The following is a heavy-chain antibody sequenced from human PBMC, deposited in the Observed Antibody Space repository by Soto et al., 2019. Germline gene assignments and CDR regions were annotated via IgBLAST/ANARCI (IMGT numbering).Heavy chain of an antibody. Sequence: QVQLVQAGAEVKKPGSSVKVSCKASGGTFNNYAISWVRQAPGQGLEWMGGIMPIIGTADYAHKFQGRLAIIADESTGTTFMELSSLRSEDTALYYCARGGVDVVATSAFDYWGQGTLVTVSS. D-gene: IGHD5-12*01. V-gene: IGHV1-69*01. J-gene: IGHJ4*02. CDR3: ARGGVDVVATSAFDY. CDR1: GGTFNNYA. CDR2: IMPIIGTA.